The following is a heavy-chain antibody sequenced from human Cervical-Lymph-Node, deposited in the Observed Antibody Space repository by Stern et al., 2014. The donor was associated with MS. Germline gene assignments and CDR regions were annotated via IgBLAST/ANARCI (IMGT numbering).Heavy chain of an antibody. CDR3: ASGAGAHS. D-gene: IGHD1-26*01. Sequence: VQLLESGGDLVKPGGSLRLSCSASGFAFSDHFMNWIRQTPGKGLEWLAFINPSVSSIFYADSVKGRFIISRDNAKNSLYLQMNSLRVEDTGVYYCASGAGAHSWGQGTLVIVSS. V-gene: IGHV3-11*01. CDR1: GFAFSDHF. CDR2: INPSVSSI. J-gene: IGHJ4*02.